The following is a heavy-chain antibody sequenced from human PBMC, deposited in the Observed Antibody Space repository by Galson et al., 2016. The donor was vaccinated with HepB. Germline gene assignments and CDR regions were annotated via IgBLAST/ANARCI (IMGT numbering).Heavy chain of an antibody. V-gene: IGHV4-34*12. J-gene: IGHJ5*02. D-gene: IGHD3-9*01. CDR3: ARHPTGYPNWFDR. Sequence: SETLSLTCAVYGVSFSGYYWGWIRQPPGKGLEWIASIFHTGRSDYNPSLQSRVTISVDTSMNRFSLSLRSVSTADTATYFCARHPTGYPNWFDRWGHGTLVVVSS. CDR1: GVSFSGYY. CDR2: IFHTGRS.